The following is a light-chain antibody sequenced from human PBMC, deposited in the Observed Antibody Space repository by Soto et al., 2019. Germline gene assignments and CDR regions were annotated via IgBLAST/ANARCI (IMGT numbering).Light chain of an antibody. CDR3: QERSTWPRLT. CDR1: QSVTNY. V-gene: IGKV3-11*01. Sequence: EIVLTQSPAILSLSPGERATLSCRASQSVTNYLAWYQQKPGQAPRLLIYDASNRATGIPARFSGGGSGTDFTLTINSLEPEDFAVYYCQERSTWPRLTFGGGTKVEIK. CDR2: DAS. J-gene: IGKJ4*01.